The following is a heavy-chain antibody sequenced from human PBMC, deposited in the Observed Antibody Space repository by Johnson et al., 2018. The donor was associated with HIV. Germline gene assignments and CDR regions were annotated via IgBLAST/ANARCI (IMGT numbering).Heavy chain of an antibody. CDR1: GFTFISYA. V-gene: IGHV3-30-3*01. CDR2: ISYDGSNK. J-gene: IGHJ3*02. Sequence: QVQLVESGGGLVKPGGSLRLSCAGSGFTFISYAMHWVRQAPGKGLEWVALISYDGSNKYDADSVKGRFTISRDNSKNTLYLQMNSLRAEDTAVYYCARGREGGNYQGGAFDIWGQGTMVTVSS. CDR3: ARGREGGNYQGGAFDI. D-gene: IGHD1-26*01.